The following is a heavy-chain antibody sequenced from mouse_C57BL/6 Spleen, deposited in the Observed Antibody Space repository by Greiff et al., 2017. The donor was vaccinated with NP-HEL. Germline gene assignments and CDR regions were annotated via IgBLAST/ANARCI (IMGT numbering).Heavy chain of an antibody. D-gene: IGHD4-1*01. Sequence: EVKLVESGGDLVKPGGSLKLSCAASGFTFSSYGMSWVRQTPDKRLEWVATISSGGSYTYYPDSVKGRFTISRDNAKNTLYLQMSSLKSEDTAMYYCARQTGTGYAMDYWGQGTSVTVSS. CDR3: ARQTGTGYAMDY. J-gene: IGHJ4*01. CDR2: ISSGGSYT. V-gene: IGHV5-6*01. CDR1: GFTFSSYG.